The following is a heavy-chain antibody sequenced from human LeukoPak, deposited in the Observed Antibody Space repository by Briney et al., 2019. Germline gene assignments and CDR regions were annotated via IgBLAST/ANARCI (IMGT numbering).Heavy chain of an antibody. CDR1: GFTFDEYA. J-gene: IGHJ4*02. CDR3: AKAGSGYSLYYFDY. CDR2: ISWDGGST. D-gene: IGHD3-22*01. Sequence: GGFLRLSCAASGFTFDEYAMHGVRQAPGKGLEWVSLISWDGGSTYYADSVKGRFTISRDNSKNSLYLQMNSLRAEDTALYYCAKAGSGYSLYYFDYWGQGTLVTVSS. V-gene: IGHV3-43D*04.